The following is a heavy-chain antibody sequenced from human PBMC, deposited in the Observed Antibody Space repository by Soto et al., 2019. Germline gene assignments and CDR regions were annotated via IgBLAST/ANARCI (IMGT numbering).Heavy chain of an antibody. D-gene: IGHD1-26*01. J-gene: IGHJ4*02. CDR2: IWHDGSNK. CDR3: TRAAIKGELLDY. V-gene: IGHV3-33*01. Sequence: GGSLRLSCAASGFTFNNYGMHWVRQAPGKGLEWVALIWHDGSNKVYADSVKGRFTISRDNSKNTLNLQMNSLRVEDTAVYYCTRAAIKGELLDYWGQGTQVTVS. CDR1: GFTFNNYG.